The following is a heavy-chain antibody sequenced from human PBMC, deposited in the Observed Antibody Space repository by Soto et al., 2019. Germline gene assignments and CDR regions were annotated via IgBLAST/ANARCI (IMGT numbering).Heavy chain of an antibody. D-gene: IGHD2-15*01. CDR1: GFTFSSYA. Sequence: GGSLRLSCAASGFTFSSYAMSWVRQAPGKGLEWVSAISGSGGSTYYADSVKGRFTISRDNSKNTLYLQMNSLRAEDTAVYYCAKQPHIVVVVAAYYFDYWGQGTLVTVSS. CDR3: AKQPHIVVVVAAYYFDY. CDR2: ISGSGGST. J-gene: IGHJ4*02. V-gene: IGHV3-23*01.